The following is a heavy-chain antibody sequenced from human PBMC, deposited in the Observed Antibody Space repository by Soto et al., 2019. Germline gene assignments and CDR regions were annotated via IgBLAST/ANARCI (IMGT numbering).Heavy chain of an antibody. D-gene: IGHD2-2*01. CDR1: GGTFSSYT. Sequence: ASVKVSCKASGGTFSSYTISWVRQAPGQGLEWMGGIIPIFGTANYAQKFQGRVTITADESTSTAYMELSSLRSEDTAVYYCARVDVSVKGYCISTSCYRYYYYGMDVWGQGTTVTVSS. V-gene: IGHV1-69*13. CDR3: ARVDVSVKGYCISTSCYRYYYYGMDV. J-gene: IGHJ6*02. CDR2: IIPIFGTA.